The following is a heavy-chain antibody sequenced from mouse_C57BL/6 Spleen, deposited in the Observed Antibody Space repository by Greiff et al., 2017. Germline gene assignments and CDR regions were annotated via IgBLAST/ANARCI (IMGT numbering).Heavy chain of an antibody. V-gene: IGHV1-69*01. CDR2: IDPSDSYT. J-gene: IGHJ3*01. Sequence: QVQLQQPGAELVMPGASVKLSCKASGYTFTSYWMHWVKQRPGQGLEWIGEIDPSDSYTNYNQKFKGKSTLTVDKSSSTAYMQLSSLTSEDSAVYYCARGGYYEAWFAYWGQGILVTVSA. CDR3: ARGGYYEAWFAY. CDR1: GYTFTSYW. D-gene: IGHD2-3*01.